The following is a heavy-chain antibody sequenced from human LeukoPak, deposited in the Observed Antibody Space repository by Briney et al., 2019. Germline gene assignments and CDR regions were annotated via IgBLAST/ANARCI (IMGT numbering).Heavy chain of an antibody. D-gene: IGHD4-17*01. CDR3: ARPDYGDYPSGFQH. CDR1: GYTFTGYY. V-gene: IGHV1-2*02. CDR2: INPNSGGT. Sequence: ASVKVPCKASGYTFTGYYMHWVRQAPGQGLEWMGWINPNSGGTNYAQKFQGRVTMTRDTSISTAYMELSRLRSDDTAVYYCARPDYGDYPSGFQHWGQGTLVTVSS. J-gene: IGHJ1*01.